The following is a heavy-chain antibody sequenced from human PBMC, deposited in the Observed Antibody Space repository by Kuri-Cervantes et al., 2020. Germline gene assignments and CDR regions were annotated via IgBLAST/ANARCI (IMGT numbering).Heavy chain of an antibody. V-gene: IGHV4-38-2*01. CDR3: ARALTRRGVAFDI. Sequence: SQTLSLTCAVSGFFISSGYYWGWIRQPPGKGLEWIGSIYHSGSTYYNASLRSRVTISVDTSKNQFSLKLSSVTAADTAVYYCARALTRRGVAFDIWGQGTMVTVSS. D-gene: IGHD1-1*01. J-gene: IGHJ3*02. CDR1: GFFISSGYY. CDR2: IYHSGST.